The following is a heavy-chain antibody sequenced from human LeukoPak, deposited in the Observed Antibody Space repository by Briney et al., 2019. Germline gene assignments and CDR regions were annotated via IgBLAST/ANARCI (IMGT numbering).Heavy chain of an antibody. D-gene: IGHD3-10*02. CDR2: IYYSGNT. Sequence: SETLSLPCTVSGGSISPYYWSWIRQPPGKGLEWLGYIYYSGNTDYNPSLKSRVAISVDTSKNQFSLKLSSVTAADTAVYYCARSTGSTMFIDYWGQGTLVTVSS. CDR3: ARSTGSTMFIDY. J-gene: IGHJ4*02. CDR1: GGSISPYY. V-gene: IGHV4-59*13.